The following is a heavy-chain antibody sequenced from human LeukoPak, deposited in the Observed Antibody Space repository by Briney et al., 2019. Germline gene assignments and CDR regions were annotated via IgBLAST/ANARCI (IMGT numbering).Heavy chain of an antibody. CDR2: IYYSGST. J-gene: IGHJ4*02. D-gene: IGHD1-14*01. CDR1: GGSISSSSYY. CDR3: ARVNTGKVTLDY. Sequence: SETLSLTCTVSGGSISSSSYYWGWIRQPPGKGLEWIGSIYYSGSTYYNPSLKSRVTISVDTSKNQFSLKLSSVTAADTAIYFCARVNTGKVTLDYWGQGILVTVSS. V-gene: IGHV4-39*07.